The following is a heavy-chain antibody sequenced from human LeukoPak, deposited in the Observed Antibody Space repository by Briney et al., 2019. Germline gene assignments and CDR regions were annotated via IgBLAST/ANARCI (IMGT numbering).Heavy chain of an antibody. D-gene: IGHD5-24*01. Sequence: ASVKAPCKTSGYIFTPHHIHWMRQAPGQGLELLGWVSAANNPEYSQKFQGRVVITRDASATTSYLELNSLRSEDTAVYYCAMSVEMPPIPSFDYWGQGTLVTVSS. J-gene: IGHJ4*02. CDR1: GYIFTPHH. CDR2: VSAANNP. CDR3: AMSVEMPPIPSFDY. V-gene: IGHV1-3*01.